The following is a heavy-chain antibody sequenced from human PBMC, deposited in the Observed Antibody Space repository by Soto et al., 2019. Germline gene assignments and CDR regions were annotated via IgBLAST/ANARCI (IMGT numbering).Heavy chain of an antibody. CDR3: AHSRPPRLLDY. CDR2: IYWDDDK. J-gene: IGHJ4*02. D-gene: IGHD6-6*01. CDR1: GFSLSTSGVG. Sequence: QITLKESGPTLVKPTQTLTLTCTFSGFSLSTSGVGVGWIRQPPGKALEWLALIYWDDDKRYSPSLNSRLTITKDTSKNQVVLTMTNMDPVDTAPSYCAHSRPPRLLDYWGQGTLVTVSS. V-gene: IGHV2-5*02.